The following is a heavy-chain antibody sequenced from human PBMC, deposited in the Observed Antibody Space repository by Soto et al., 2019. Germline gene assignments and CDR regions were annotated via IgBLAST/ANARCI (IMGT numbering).Heavy chain of an antibody. D-gene: IGHD3-16*01. V-gene: IGHV4-31*03. CDR3: ARGLHLLNFDY. Sequence: KASETLSLTCTVSGGSISSGGYYWSWIRQHPGKGLEWIGYIYYSGSTYYNPSLKSRVTISVDTSKNQFSLKLSSVTAADTAVYYCARGLHLLNFDYWGQGTLVTVSS. J-gene: IGHJ4*02. CDR2: IYYSGST. CDR1: GGSISSGGYY.